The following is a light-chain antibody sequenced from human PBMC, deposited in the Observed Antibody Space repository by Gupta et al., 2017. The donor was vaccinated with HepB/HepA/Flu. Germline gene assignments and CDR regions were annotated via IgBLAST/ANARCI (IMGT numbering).Light chain of an antibody. CDR1: SGINVGTYR. Sequence: QAVLTQPSSLSASPGASASLTCTLRSGINVGTYRIYWYQQKPGSPPQYLLRYKSDSDKQQGSGVPSRFSGSKDASANAGILLISGLQSEDEADYYCMIWHSSAWVFGRGTKLTVL. J-gene: IGLJ3*02. V-gene: IGLV5-45*02. CDR3: MIWHSSAWV. CDR2: YKSDSDK.